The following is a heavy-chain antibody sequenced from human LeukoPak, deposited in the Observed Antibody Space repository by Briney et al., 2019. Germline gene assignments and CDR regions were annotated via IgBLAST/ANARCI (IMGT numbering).Heavy chain of an antibody. CDR3: ASHVAVAGTNYDY. CDR1: GYTLTSYG. Sequence: SSVTVSRKASGYTLTSYGISWLRQAPRQPLERVGGISAYNGNTNYPQKLQGRDTMTTDTSTSTAYMELRSLRSDDRAVYYCASHVAVAGTNYDYCGEGTLVTVSP. J-gene: IGHJ4*02. V-gene: IGHV1-18*04. D-gene: IGHD6-19*01. CDR2: ISAYNGNT.